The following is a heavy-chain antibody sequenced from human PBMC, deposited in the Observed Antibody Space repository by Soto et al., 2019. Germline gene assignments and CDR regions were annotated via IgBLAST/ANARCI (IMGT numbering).Heavy chain of an antibody. CDR3: ARALVVVAASEYYYYYGMDV. CDR2: IYYSGST. Sequence: SETLSLTCTVSGGSISSGGYYWSWIRQHPGKGLEWIGYIYYSGSTYYNPSLKSRVTISVDTSKNQFSLKLSSVTAADTAVYYCARALVVVAASEYYYYYGMDVWGQGTTVTVSS. J-gene: IGHJ6*02. V-gene: IGHV4-31*03. CDR1: GGSISSGGYY. D-gene: IGHD2-15*01.